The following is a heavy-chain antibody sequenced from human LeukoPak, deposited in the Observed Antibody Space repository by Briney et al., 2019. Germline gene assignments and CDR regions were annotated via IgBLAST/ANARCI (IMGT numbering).Heavy chain of an antibody. D-gene: IGHD2-21*02. CDR1: GGSFSGYY. V-gene: IGHV4-34*01. J-gene: IGHJ5*01. CDR2: IYSSGST. CDR3: AKSDGYGLIDS. Sequence: SETLSLTCAVYGGSFSGYYWSWIRQPPGKGLEWIGNIYSSGSTYYNSSLKSRVTISIDTSNNQVSLKMSSMTAADTAVYYCAKSDGYGLIDSWGQGTLVTVSS.